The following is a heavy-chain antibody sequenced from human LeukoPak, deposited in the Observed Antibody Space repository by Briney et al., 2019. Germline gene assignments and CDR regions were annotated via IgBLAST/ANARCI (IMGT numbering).Heavy chain of an antibody. D-gene: IGHD6-19*01. CDR2: INPNSGGT. CDR1: GYTFTGYY. J-gene: IGHJ6*03. CDR3: ARDPSSGWYYYSYYMDV. Sequence: ASVKVSCKASGYTFTGYYMHWVRQAPGQGLEWMGWINPNSGGTNYAQKFQGRVTMTRDTSISTAYMELSRLRSDDTAAYYCARDPSSGWYYYSYYMDVWGKGTTVTVSS. V-gene: IGHV1-2*02.